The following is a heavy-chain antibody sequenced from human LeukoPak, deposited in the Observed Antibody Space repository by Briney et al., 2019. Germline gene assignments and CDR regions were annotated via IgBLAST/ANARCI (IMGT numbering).Heavy chain of an antibody. CDR3: ARDKPLGGYALLDY. D-gene: IGHD5-12*01. Sequence: GGSLRLSCAASGFTFDDYGMNWVRQAPGKGLEWVANIKQDGSEKYYVDSVKGRFTISRDNAKNSLYLQMNSLRAEDTAVYYCARDKPLGGYALLDYWGQGTLVTVSS. V-gene: IGHV3-7*01. CDR2: IKQDGSEK. CDR1: GFTFDDYG. J-gene: IGHJ4*02.